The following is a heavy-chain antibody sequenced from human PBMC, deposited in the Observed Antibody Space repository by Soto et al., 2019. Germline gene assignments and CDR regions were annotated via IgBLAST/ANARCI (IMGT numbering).Heavy chain of an antibody. J-gene: IGHJ1*01. CDR2: INPNSGGT. D-gene: IGHD6-19*01. Sequence: QVQLVQSGAEVKKPGASVKVSCKASGYTFTGYYMHWVRQAPGQGLEWMGWINPNSGGTNNAQKFQGWVTMTRDTSISSAYMELSRLRSDDTAVYYCARGPVAGLHFQHWGQGTLVTVSS. CDR3: ARGPVAGLHFQH. CDR1: GYTFTGYY. V-gene: IGHV1-2*04.